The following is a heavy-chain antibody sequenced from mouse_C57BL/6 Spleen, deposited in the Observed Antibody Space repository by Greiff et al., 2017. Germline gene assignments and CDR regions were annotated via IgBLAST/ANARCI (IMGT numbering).Heavy chain of an antibody. CDR2: IYPGSGST. CDR1: GYTFTSYW. Sequence: QVHVKQSGAELVKPGASVKMSCKASGYTFTSYWITWVKQRPGQGLEWIGDIYPGSGSTNYNEKFKSKATLTVDTSSSTAYMQLSSLTSEDSAVYYCARPDYYSNPFAYWGQGTLVTVSA. D-gene: IGHD2-5*01. CDR3: ARPDYYSNPFAY. J-gene: IGHJ3*01. V-gene: IGHV1-55*01.